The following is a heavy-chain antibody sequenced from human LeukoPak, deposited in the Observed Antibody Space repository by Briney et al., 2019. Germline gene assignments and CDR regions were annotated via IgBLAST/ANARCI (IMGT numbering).Heavy chain of an antibody. V-gene: IGHV4-39*01. CDR2: IYYSGST. CDR1: GGSISSSSYY. Sequence: PSETLSLTCTVSGGSISSSSYYWGWIRQPPGKGLEWIGSIYYSGSTYYNPSLKSRVTISVDTSKNQFSLKLSSVTAADTAVYYCASRTEFWSGYDLSFNYWGQGTLVTVSS. D-gene: IGHD3-3*01. CDR3: ASRTEFWSGYDLSFNY. J-gene: IGHJ4*02.